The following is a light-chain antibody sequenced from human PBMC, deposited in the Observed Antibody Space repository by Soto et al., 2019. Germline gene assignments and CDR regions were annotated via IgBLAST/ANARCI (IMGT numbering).Light chain of an antibody. J-gene: IGLJ2*01. V-gene: IGLV1-47*01. CDR1: SSNIGGNY. CDR3: AAWDDSLSAVV. Sequence: QLVLTQPPSASGSPGQRVTISCSGSSSNIGGNYVYWYQQFPGTAPKLLIYRSNQRPSGVPDRFSGSKSGTSASLAISGLRSEDEADYYCAAWDDSLSAVVFGGGTKLTVL. CDR2: RSN.